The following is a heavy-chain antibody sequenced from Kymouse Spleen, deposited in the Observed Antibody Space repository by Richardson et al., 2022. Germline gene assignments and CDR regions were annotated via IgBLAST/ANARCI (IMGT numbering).Heavy chain of an antibody. CDR3: ARAITIFGVVIPYYYYGMDV. CDR2: TYYRSKWYN. Sequence: QVQLQQSGPGLVKPSQTLSLTCAISGDSVSSNSAAWNWIRQSPSRGLEWLGRTYYRSKWYNDYAVSVKSRITINPDTSKNQFSLQLNSVTPEDTAVYYCARAITIFGVVIPYYYYGMDVWGQGTTVTVSS. V-gene: IGHV6-1*01. J-gene: IGHJ6*02. D-gene: IGHD3-3*01. CDR1: GDSVSSNSAA.